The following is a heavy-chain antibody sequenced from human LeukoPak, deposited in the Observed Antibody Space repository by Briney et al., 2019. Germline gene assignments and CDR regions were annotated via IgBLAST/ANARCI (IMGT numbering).Heavy chain of an antibody. V-gene: IGHV3-23*01. CDR1: GFTFSSYA. J-gene: IGHJ4*02. D-gene: IGHD3-16*01. CDR3: AKRWGSVSGQRYFDN. CDR2: ISGSGDST. Sequence: GGSLRLSCAASGFTFSSYAMSWVRQAPGKGLEWVSGISGSGDSTYYGDPVKGRFTISRDNSKNTLYLQTNSLRAEDTAVYYCAKRWGSVSGQRYFDNWGQGTLVTVSS.